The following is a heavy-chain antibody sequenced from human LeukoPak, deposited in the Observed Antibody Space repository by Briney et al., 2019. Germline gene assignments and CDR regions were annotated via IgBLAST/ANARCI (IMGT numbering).Heavy chain of an antibody. CDR3: TTAVGATSDPHYYYYYMDV. CDR2: IKSKTDGGTT. D-gene: IGHD1-26*01. Sequence: GGSLRLSCAASGFTFSNAWMSWVRQAPGKGLEWVGRIKSKTDGGTTDYAAPVKGRFTISRDDSKNTLYLQMNSLKTEDTAVYYCTTAVGATSDPHYYYYYMDVWGKGTTVTVSS. J-gene: IGHJ6*03. CDR1: GFTFSNAW. V-gene: IGHV3-15*01.